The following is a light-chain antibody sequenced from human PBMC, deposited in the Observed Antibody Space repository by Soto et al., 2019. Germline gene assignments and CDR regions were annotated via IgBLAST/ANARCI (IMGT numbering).Light chain of an antibody. V-gene: IGKV3-15*01. J-gene: IGKJ5*01. CDR1: QSVRSN. CDR3: QQDYNLPIT. CDR2: GAS. Sequence: EIVMTQSPATLSVSPGERATLSCRASQSVRSNLAWYQQKPGQAPRLLIYGASTRATGIPARFSGSGSGTDFTLTISSLQPEDFAVYYCQQDYNLPITFGQGTRLEIK.